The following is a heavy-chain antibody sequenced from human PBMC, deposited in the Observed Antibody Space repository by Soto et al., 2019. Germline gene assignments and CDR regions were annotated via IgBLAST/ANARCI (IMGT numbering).Heavy chain of an antibody. V-gene: IGHV4-59*01. D-gene: IGHD3-16*01. CDR1: GGSISSYY. Sequence: SETLSLTCTVSGGSISSYYWSWIRQPPGKGLEWIGYIYYSGSTNYNPSLKSRVTISVDTSKNQFSLKLSSVTAADTAVYYCARYDYIWGSLPGAFDIWGQGTMVTVSS. CDR3: ARYDYIWGSLPGAFDI. CDR2: IYYSGST. J-gene: IGHJ3*02.